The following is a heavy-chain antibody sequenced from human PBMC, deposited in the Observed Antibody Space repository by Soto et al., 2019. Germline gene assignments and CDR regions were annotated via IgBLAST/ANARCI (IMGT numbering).Heavy chain of an antibody. Sequence: PGGSLRLSCAGSGFSFTYWMHWVRQAPGEGLVWVSRISGDGSTINYADSVRGRFTISRDNARNTLFLQMDNLRAEDTAVYYCARAGSYRFVYWGQGTLVTVSS. CDR2: ISGDGSTI. CDR1: GFSFTYW. CDR3: ARAGSYRFVY. J-gene: IGHJ4*02. V-gene: IGHV3-74*01.